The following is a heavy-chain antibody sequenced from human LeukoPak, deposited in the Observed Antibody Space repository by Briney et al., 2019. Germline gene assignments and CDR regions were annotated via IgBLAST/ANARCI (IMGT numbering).Heavy chain of an antibody. CDR1: GYTFTGYY. CDR2: INPNSGGT. CDR3: ARVPDPRYYFDY. D-gene: IGHD1-14*01. V-gene: IGHV1-2*02. J-gene: IGHJ4*02. Sequence: ASVKVSCKASGYTFTGYYMHWVRQAPGQGLEWMGWINPNSGGTNYAQKFQGRVTMTRDTSISTAYMELSRLRSDDTAVYYCARVPDPRYYFDYWGQGTLVTVSS.